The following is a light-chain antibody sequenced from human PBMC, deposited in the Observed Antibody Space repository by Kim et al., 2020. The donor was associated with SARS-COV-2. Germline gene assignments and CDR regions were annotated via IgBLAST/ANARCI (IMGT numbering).Light chain of an antibody. Sequence: DIQMTQSPSTVSASVGDRVTITCRASQSISSWLAWYQQKPGKAPNLLIYDVSSLESEVPSRFSGSGSGTEFTLTISSLQPDDFAIYYCQQYNSYPITFGQGTRLEIK. V-gene: IGKV1-5*01. CDR3: QQYNSYPIT. J-gene: IGKJ5*01. CDR2: DVS. CDR1: QSISSW.